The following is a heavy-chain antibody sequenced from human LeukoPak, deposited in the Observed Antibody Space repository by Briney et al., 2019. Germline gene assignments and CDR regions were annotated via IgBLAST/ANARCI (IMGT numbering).Heavy chain of an antibody. D-gene: IGHD3-3*01. CDR3: ARDRFWSGYSLEYFDY. CDR2: ISSSGSTI. V-gene: IGHV3-11*04. CDR1: GFTFSDYY. Sequence: GGSLRLSCAASGFTFSDYYMSWIRQAPGKGLEWVSYISSSGSTIYYADSVKGRFTISRDNSKNTLYLQMNSLRAEDTAVYYCARDRFWSGYSLEYFDYWGQGTLVTVSS. J-gene: IGHJ4*02.